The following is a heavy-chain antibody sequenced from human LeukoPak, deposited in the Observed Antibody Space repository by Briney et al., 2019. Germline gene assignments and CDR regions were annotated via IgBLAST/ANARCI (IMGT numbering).Heavy chain of an antibody. CDR1: GGTFSSYA. J-gene: IGHJ6*02. Sequence: ASVKVSCKASGGTFSSYAISWVRQAPGQGLEWMGGIIPIFGTANCAQKFQGRVTITADESTSTAYMELSSLRSEDTAVYYCARPQDSSGYLTYYYYGMDVWGQGTTVTVSS. D-gene: IGHD3-22*01. CDR2: IIPIFGTA. CDR3: ARPQDSSGYLTYYYYGMDV. V-gene: IGHV1-69*13.